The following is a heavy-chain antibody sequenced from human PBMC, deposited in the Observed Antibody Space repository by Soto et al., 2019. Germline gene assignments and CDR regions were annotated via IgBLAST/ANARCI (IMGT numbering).Heavy chain of an antibody. CDR1: GGSISSSNW. J-gene: IGHJ5*02. CDR3: ARGGLLWFGDNGDWFDP. Sequence: QVQLQESGPGLVKPSGTLSLTCAVSGGSISSSNWWSWVRQPPGKGLEWIGEIYHSGSTNYNPSLTSRVTISVDKSKNQFSLKLSSVTAADTAVYYCARGGLLWFGDNGDWFDPWGQGTLVTVSS. D-gene: IGHD3-10*01. CDR2: IYHSGST. V-gene: IGHV4-4*02.